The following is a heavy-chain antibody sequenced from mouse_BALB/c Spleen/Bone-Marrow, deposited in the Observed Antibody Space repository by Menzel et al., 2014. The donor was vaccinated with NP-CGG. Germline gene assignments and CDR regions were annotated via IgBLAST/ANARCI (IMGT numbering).Heavy chain of an antibody. CDR1: GYTFTSYV. CDR2: INPYNDGT. V-gene: IGHV1-14*01. D-gene: IGHD2-2*01. CDR3: ARREDGYGTFYWYFDV. J-gene: IGHJ1*01. Sequence: EVQLQQSGPELVKPGASVKMPCKASGYTFTSYVMHWVKQKPGQGLEWIGYINPYNDGTKYNEKFKGKATLTSDKSSSTAYMELSSLTSEDSAVYYCARREDGYGTFYWYFDVWGAGTTVTVSS.